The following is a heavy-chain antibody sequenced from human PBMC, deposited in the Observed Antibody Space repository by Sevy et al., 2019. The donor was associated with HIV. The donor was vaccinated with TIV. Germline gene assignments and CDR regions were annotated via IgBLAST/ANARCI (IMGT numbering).Heavy chain of an antibody. V-gene: IGHV4-4*02. Sequence: SETLSLTCAVSGGSISSSNWWSWVRQPPGKGLEWIGEIYHSGSTNYNPSLKSRVTISVDKSKNPFSLKLSPVTAADTAVYYCARVTPSIVVVPAAMQDYYYYGMDVWGQGTTVTVSS. CDR3: ARVTPSIVVVPAAMQDYYYYGMDV. CDR2: IYHSGST. D-gene: IGHD2-2*01. CDR1: GGSISSSNW. J-gene: IGHJ6*02.